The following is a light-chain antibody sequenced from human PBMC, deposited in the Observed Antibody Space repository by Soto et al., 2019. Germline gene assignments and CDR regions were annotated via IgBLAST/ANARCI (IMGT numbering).Light chain of an antibody. CDR3: QQRSNWLLT. Sequence: EIVLTQSPATLSLSPGERATLCCRASQSVSNYLAWYQQKPGQAPRLLIYDASNRATGIPARFSGSGSGTEFTLTISSLEPEDFAVFYCQQRSNWLLTFGPGTKVDFK. CDR2: DAS. CDR1: QSVSNY. J-gene: IGKJ3*01. V-gene: IGKV3-11*01.